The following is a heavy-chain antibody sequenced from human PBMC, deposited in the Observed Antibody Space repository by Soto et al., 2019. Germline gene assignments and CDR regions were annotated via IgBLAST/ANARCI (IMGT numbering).Heavy chain of an antibody. CDR1: GYTFTSYG. D-gene: IGHD1-1*01. CDR2: ISAHNGNT. CDR3: ARGRYGDY. Sequence: QVHLVQSGAEVKKPGASVKDSCKGSGYTFTSYGITWVRQAPGQGLEWMGWISAHNGNTNYAQKFQGRVTVTRDTSTSTAYMELWSLRSDDTAVYYCARGRYGDYWGQGALVTVSS. V-gene: IGHV1-18*01. J-gene: IGHJ4*02.